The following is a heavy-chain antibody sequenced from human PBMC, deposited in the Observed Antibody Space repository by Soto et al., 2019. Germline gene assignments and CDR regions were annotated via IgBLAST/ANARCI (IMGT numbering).Heavy chain of an antibody. Sequence: SENLSLTCTVSGGSISSSSYYWGWIRQPPGKGLEWIGSIYYSGRTYYNQSLKSRVTISVDTSKNQFSLKLRSVTAADTAVYYCARRLSSSWPYYYGMDVWGQGTTVT. CDR3: ARRLSSSWPYYYGMDV. CDR1: GGSISSSSYY. D-gene: IGHD6-13*01. V-gene: IGHV4-39*01. CDR2: IYYSGRT. J-gene: IGHJ6*02.